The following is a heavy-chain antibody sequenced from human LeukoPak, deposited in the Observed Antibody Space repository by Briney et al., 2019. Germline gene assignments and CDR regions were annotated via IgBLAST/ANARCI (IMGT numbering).Heavy chain of an antibody. CDR1: GFTFDDYA. V-gene: IGHV3-43*02. CDR2: ISGDGDNT. Sequence: GGSLRLSCAASGFTFDDYAMHWVRQAPGKGLEWVSLISGDGDNTYYADSVKGRFTISRDNSKNSLYLQMDSLRTEDTALYYCAKDPTYYYDSSGFCEHWGQGTLVTVPS. J-gene: IGHJ1*01. D-gene: IGHD3-22*01. CDR3: AKDPTYYYDSSGFCEH.